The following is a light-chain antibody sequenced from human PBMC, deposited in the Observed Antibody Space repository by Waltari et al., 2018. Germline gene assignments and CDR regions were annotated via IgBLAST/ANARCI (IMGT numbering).Light chain of an antibody. CDR1: QAITNY. V-gene: IGKV1-33*01. J-gene: IGKJ3*01. CDR2: DAS. CDR3: QRYDNLPIFA. Sequence: DIQMTQSPPSLSASVGDRVTLTCRASQAITNYLNWYQQKPGKAPKLLIHDASKLETGVPSRFSGSQSGTHFTLTISSLQPEDIGTYYCQRYDNLPIFAFGPGTKVEI.